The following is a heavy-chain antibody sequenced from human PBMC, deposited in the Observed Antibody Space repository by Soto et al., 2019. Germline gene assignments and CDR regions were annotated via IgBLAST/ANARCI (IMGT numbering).Heavy chain of an antibody. CDR3: AKDVYHYNSGHGMDV. D-gene: IGHD3-10*01. Sequence: SLRLSCAASGFTFSSYGMHWVRQAPGKGLEWVALISYDGSKTYYGDSVKGRLTISRDNSKNTLYLQMNSLRAEDTALYYCAKDVYHYNSGHGMDVWGQGTAVTVSS. V-gene: IGHV3-30*18. CDR1: GFTFSSYG. CDR2: ISYDGSKT. J-gene: IGHJ6*02.